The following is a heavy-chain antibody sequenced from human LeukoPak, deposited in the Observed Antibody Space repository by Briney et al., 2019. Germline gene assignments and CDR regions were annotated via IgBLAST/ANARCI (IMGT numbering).Heavy chain of an antibody. D-gene: IGHD3-3*01. CDR3: AQGSLRFLNGMDV. V-gene: IGHV1-69*04. CDR1: GGTFSSYA. CDR2: IIPILGIA. Sequence: SVKVSCKASGGTFSSYAISWVRQAPGQGLEWMGRIIPILGIANYAQKFQGRVTITADKSTSTAYMELSSLRSEDTAVYYCAQGSLRFLNGMDVWGQGTTVTVSS. J-gene: IGHJ6*02.